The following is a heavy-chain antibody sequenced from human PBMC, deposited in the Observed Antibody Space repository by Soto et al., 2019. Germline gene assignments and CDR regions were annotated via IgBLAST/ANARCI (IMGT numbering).Heavy chain of an antibody. Sequence: PGGYLSLSCAPSRYTFISQGMHWVRHTPGTGLDWVAVISYDGSNKHYADSVKGRFTISRDNSKNTLYLQMNSLRAEDTAVYYCAKLSRGWPQLRTGLDYWGQGTLVTVSS. CDR1: RYTFISQG. D-gene: IGHD3-16*01. CDR2: ISYDGSNK. CDR3: AKLSRGWPQLRTGLDY. V-gene: IGHV3-30*18. J-gene: IGHJ4*02.